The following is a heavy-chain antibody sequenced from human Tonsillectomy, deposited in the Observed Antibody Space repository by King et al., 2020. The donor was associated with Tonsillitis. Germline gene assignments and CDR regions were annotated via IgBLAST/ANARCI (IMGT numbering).Heavy chain of an antibody. CDR2: ISFDGRTK. V-gene: IGHV3-33*05. Sequence: VQLVESGGGVVQPGKSLRLSCAASGFTFSAYGMHWVRQAPGKGPEWVSLISFDGRTKYPSDSVKGHFTVSRDDSKGTLFLQIDSLRVEDTAVYYCAGVGEAYRSDQNYIDYWGQGSLVTVSS. CDR3: AGVGEAYRSDQNYIDY. D-gene: IGHD3-16*01. CDR1: GFTFSAYG. J-gene: IGHJ4*02.